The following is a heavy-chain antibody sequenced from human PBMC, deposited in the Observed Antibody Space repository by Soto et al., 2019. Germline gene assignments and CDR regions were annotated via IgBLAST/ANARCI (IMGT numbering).Heavy chain of an antibody. CDR1: GFTFSEFA. CDR3: AKDAIKRNGIYDHFDI. Sequence: EAQLLESGGGLVQPEGSLRLSCAASGFTFSEFAMSWVRQAPGKGLEWVSVIDGNDGGGTYADSVKGRFTVSRDNSKSTLYLQMDSLRAEYTAIYCCAKDAIKRNGIYDHFDIWGQGTMVTVAS. D-gene: IGHD2-21*01. J-gene: IGHJ3*02. CDR2: IDGNDGGG. V-gene: IGHV3-23*01.